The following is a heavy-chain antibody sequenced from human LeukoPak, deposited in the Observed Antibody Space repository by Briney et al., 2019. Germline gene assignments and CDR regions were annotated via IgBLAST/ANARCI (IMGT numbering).Heavy chain of an antibody. Sequence: GGSLRLSCAASGFTFSSYSMNWVRQAPGKGLEWVSVIYSADKTGYADSVKGRFTISRDNSENTLYLQLNSLRVEDTAVYYCARDGKDSSGYYFGDSWGQGTLVTVSS. CDR3: ARDGKDSSGYYFGDS. CDR2: IYSADKT. V-gene: IGHV3-66*01. J-gene: IGHJ4*02. D-gene: IGHD3-22*01. CDR1: GFTFSSYS.